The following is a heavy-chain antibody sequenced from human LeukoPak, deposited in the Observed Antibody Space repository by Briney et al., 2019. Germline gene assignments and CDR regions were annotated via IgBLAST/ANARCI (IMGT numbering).Heavy chain of an antibody. CDR2: ISSGGNTI. D-gene: IGHD3-10*01. V-gene: IGHV3-48*03. CDR1: GFTFSSYE. CDR3: ARAHWGYYKPLDD. Sequence: GGSLRLSCAASGFTFSSYEMNWVRQAPGKGLEWVSYISSGGNTIYYADSVKGRFTISRDNAKKSLYLQMNSLKASDTAMYYCARAHWGYYKPLDDWGQGTLVTVSS. J-gene: IGHJ4*02.